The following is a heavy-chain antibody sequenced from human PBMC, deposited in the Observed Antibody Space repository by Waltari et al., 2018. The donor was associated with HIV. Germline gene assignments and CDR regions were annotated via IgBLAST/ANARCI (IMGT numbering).Heavy chain of an antibody. CDR2: ISAYNGNT. J-gene: IGHJ4*02. Sequence: QVQLVQSGAEVKKPGASVKVSCKASGYTFTRYGISWVRQAPGQGLEWMGWISAYNGNTNYAQKLQGRVTMTTDTSTSTAYMELRSLRSDDTAVYYCATEGYYDSSGYDPLDYWGQGTLVTVSS. CDR3: ATEGYYDSSGYDPLDY. V-gene: IGHV1-18*01. CDR1: GYTFTRYG. D-gene: IGHD3-22*01.